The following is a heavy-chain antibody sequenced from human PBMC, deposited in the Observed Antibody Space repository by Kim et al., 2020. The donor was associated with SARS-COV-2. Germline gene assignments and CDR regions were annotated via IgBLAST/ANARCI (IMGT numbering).Heavy chain of an antibody. J-gene: IGHJ4*02. D-gene: IGHD3-22*01. Sequence: LSLTCAASGFTFTGYGMHWVRQAPGKGLEWVALIWYDGSNKYYGDSVKGRFTISRDNSKNTLYLQMNSLRAEDTAVYFCARSDYYDSDGGYYGVIDFWGQGTLVTVSS. CDR2: IWYDGSNK. CDR3: ARSDYYDSDGGYYGVIDF. V-gene: IGHV3-33*01. CDR1: GFTFTGYG.